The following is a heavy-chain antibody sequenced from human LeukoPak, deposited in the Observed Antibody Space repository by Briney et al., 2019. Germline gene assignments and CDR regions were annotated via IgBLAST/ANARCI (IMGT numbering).Heavy chain of an antibody. CDR2: IYFSGST. CDR3: GRTEYYFDY. V-gene: IGHV4-59*01. CDR1: GGSISSYY. J-gene: IGHJ4*02. Sequence: SETLSLTCTVSGGSISSYYWSWIRQPPGKGLEWIGYIYFSGSTNYNPSLKSRVTISIDTSKNQFSLRLSSVTAADTAVYYCGRTEYYFDYWGQGTLVTVSS. D-gene: IGHD3-10*01.